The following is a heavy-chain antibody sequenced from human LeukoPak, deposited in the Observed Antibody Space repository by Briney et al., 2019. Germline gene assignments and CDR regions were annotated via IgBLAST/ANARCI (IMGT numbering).Heavy chain of an antibody. CDR2: VNPQTGNT. V-gene: IGHV1-2*02. J-gene: IGHJ6*02. D-gene: IGHD3-3*01. CDR3: ARDLADNFYVMDV. Sequence: GASVKVSCKASGYTFTGYYMHWVRQAPGQGLEWMGWVNPQTGNTLYAQKFDGRVTMTSDTSISTAYMELRGLTSDDTAIFYCARDLADNFYVMDVWGQGTTVIVSS. CDR1: GYTFTGYY.